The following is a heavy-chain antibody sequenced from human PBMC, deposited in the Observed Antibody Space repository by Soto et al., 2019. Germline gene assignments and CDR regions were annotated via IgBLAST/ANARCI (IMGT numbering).Heavy chain of an antibody. CDR2: SRSEANSYAT. Sequence: EVQLVESGGGLVQPGGSLKLSCAASGFTFSGSAMHWVRQASGKGLEWVGRSRSEANSYATAYAVSVKGKFTISRDDSRNTAYLQMNSLKTEDTAVYYCARGVYDFWSGHPKGLDYWGQGTVVTVSS. CDR1: GFTFSGSA. V-gene: IGHV3-73*02. D-gene: IGHD3-3*01. J-gene: IGHJ4*02. CDR3: ARGVYDFWSGHPKGLDY.